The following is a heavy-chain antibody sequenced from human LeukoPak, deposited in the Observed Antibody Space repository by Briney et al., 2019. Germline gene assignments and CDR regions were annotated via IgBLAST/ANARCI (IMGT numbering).Heavy chain of an antibody. CDR2: IYYSGST. D-gene: IGHD1-7*01. J-gene: IGHJ5*02. CDR1: GGSISSSSYY. Sequence: SETLSLTCTVSGGSISSSSYYWGWIRQPPGKGLEWIGSIYYSGSTYYNPSLKSRVTISVDTSKNQFSLKLSSVTAADTAVYYCARGPGNFNWFDPWGQGTLVTVSS. V-gene: IGHV4-39*07. CDR3: ARGPGNFNWFDP.